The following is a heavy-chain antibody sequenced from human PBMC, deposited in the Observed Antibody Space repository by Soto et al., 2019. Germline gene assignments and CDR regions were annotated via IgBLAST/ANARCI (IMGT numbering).Heavy chain of an antibody. J-gene: IGHJ4*02. CDR3: ARAPSGSYPEFDY. D-gene: IGHD1-26*01. CDR1: GFPFSSYT. V-gene: IGHV3-30-3*01. CDR2: ITYDGGNQ. Sequence: QVQLVESGGGVVQPERSLRLSCAASGFPFSSYTMHWVRQAPGKGLEWVGFITYDGGNQYYADSVKGRFTISRDNSRNTLYLQLNSLRRDDTAVYYCARAPSGSYPEFDYWGQGTLVTVSS.